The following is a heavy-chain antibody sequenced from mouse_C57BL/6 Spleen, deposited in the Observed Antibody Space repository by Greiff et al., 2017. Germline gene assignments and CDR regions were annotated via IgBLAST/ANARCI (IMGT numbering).Heavy chain of an antibody. V-gene: IGHV1-15*01. Sequence: QVQLQQSGAELVRPGASVTLSCKASGYTFTDYEMHWVKQTPVHGLEWIGAIDPETGGTAYNQKFKGKALLTADKSSSTAYMELRSLTSEDSAVYYCTREGGNYVGFAYWGQGTLVTVSA. CDR3: TREGGNYVGFAY. D-gene: IGHD2-1*01. CDR2: IDPETGGT. J-gene: IGHJ3*01. CDR1: GYTFTDYE.